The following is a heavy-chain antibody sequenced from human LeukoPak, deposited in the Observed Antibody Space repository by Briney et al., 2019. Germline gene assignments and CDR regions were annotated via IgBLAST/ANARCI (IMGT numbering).Heavy chain of an antibody. J-gene: IGHJ6*03. CDR3: ARDPYSGSYGDYYYYYMDV. V-gene: IGHV3-21*01. CDR2: ITSSSSYI. CDR1: GFTFSTYN. D-gene: IGHD1-26*01. Sequence: WGSLRLSCAASGFTFSTYNMNWVRQAPGKGLEWVSSITSSSSYIYYADSVKGRFTISRDNAKNSLYLQMNSLRDEDTAVYYCARDPYSGSYGDYYYYYMDVWGKGTTVTISS.